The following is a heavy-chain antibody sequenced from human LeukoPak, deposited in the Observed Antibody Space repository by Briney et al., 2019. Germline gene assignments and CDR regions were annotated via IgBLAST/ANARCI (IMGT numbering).Heavy chain of an antibody. D-gene: IGHD3-9*01. Sequence: GGSLRLSCAASGFSFSTYNMNWVRQAPGKGLEWVSSITMSSTYIYHADSVNGRFTISRDNAKNSLFLQMNSLRAEDTAVYYCARVLRDYYFDYWGQGTLVTVSS. CDR1: GFSFSTYN. CDR2: ITMSSTYI. J-gene: IGHJ4*02. CDR3: ARVLRDYYFDY. V-gene: IGHV3-21*01.